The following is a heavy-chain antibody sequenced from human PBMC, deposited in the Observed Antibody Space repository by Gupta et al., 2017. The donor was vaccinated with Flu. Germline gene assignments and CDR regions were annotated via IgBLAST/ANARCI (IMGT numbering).Heavy chain of an antibody. D-gene: IGHD3-9*01. V-gene: IGHV3-48*03. CDR2: ISSSGSTI. J-gene: IGHJ4*02. CDR3: ASSYYDILTGYTPGLDY. Sequence: EVQLVESGGGLVQPGGSLRLSCAASGFTFSSYEMNWVRQAPGKGLEWVSYISSSGSTIYYADSVKGRFTISRDNAKNSLYLQMNSLRAEDTAVYYCASSYYDILTGYTPGLDYWGQGTLVTVSS. CDR1: GFTFSSYE.